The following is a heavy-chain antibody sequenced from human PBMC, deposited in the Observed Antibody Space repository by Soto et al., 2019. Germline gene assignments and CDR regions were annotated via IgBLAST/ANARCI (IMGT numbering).Heavy chain of an antibody. CDR2: IGTAGDT. J-gene: IGHJ3*01. CDR3: ARASKWELLYAFDL. Sequence: EVQLVESGGGLVQPGGSLRLSCAASGFTFSNYDMYWVRQATGKGLEWVSTIGTAGDTFYADSVKGRFTNSRENAKNSLYLRMNSLRAGDTAMYYCARASKWELLYAFDLWGQGTLVTVSS. CDR1: GFTFSNYD. V-gene: IGHV3-13*04. D-gene: IGHD1-26*01.